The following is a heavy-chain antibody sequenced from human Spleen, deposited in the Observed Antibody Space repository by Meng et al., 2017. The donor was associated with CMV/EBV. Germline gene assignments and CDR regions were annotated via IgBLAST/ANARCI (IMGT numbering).Heavy chain of an antibody. D-gene: IGHD3-10*01. J-gene: IGHJ4*02. CDR3: AKGGDDYYAYHFDS. CDR1: GFTFSTYA. CDR2: VSRSGDRT. Sequence: GESLKISCAASGFTFSTYAMSWIRQAPGKGLECVSVVSRSGDRTYYAGSVKGRFTVSRDNSKNTLYLQMNSLRTEDTAVYYCAKGGDDYYAYHFDSWGQGSLVTVSS. V-gene: IGHV3-23*01.